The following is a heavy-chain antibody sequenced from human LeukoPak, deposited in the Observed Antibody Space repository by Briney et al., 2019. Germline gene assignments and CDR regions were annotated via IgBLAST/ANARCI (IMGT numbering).Heavy chain of an antibody. CDR2: ISYDGSNK. CDR3: AKAGLPATVVEGGFDY. CDR1: GFTFSSYG. J-gene: IGHJ4*02. D-gene: IGHD4-17*01. V-gene: IGHV3-30*18. Sequence: PGGSLRLSCAASGFTFSSYGMHWVRQAPGKGLEWVAVISYDGSNKYYADSVKGRFTISRDNSKNTLYLQMNSLRAEDTAVYYCAKAGLPATVVEGGFDYWSQGTLVTVSS.